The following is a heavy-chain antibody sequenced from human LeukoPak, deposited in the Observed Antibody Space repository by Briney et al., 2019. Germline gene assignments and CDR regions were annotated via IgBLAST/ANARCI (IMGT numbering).Heavy chain of an antibody. V-gene: IGHV3-21*01. Sequence: GGSLRLSCAASGFTFSSYSVNWVRQAPGKGLEWVSSISSSSSYIYYADSVKGRFTISRDNAKNSLYLQMNSLRAEDTAVYYCARDVSDGCSSTSCYNGNGFDYWGQGTLVTVSS. J-gene: IGHJ4*02. CDR2: ISSSSSYI. D-gene: IGHD2-2*02. CDR1: GFTFSSYS. CDR3: ARDVSDGCSSTSCYNGNGFDY.